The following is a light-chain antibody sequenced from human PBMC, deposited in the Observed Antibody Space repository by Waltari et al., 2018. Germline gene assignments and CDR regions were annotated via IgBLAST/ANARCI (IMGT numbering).Light chain of an antibody. CDR1: QSISNW. CDR2: KAS. V-gene: IGKV1-5*03. CDR3: QQYNTYSS. Sequence: DIQMTQSPSSLSAAVGDRVPITCRASQSISNWLAWYQQKPGKAPILLIYKASILKSGVPSRFSGSGSGTQFTLPSSSLQPGDFATYYCQQYNTYSSFGQATKLEIK. J-gene: IGKJ2*01.